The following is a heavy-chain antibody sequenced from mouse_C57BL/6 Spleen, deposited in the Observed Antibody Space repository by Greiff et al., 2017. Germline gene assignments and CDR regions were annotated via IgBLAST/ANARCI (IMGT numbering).Heavy chain of an antibody. D-gene: IGHD2-12*01. CDR1: GFTFSSYA. CDR3: ARSYNIIPYAMDY. Sequence: EVMLVESGGGLVKPGGSLKLSCAASGFTFSSYAMSWVRQTPEKRLEWVATISDGGSYTYYPDNVKGRFTISRDNAKNNLYLQMSHLKSEDTAMYYCARSYNIIPYAMDYWGQGTSVTVSS. J-gene: IGHJ4*01. V-gene: IGHV5-4*03. CDR2: ISDGGSYT.